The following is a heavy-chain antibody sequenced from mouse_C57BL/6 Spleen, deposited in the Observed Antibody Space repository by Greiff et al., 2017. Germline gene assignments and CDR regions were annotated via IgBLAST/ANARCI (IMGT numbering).Heavy chain of an antibody. J-gene: IGHJ2*01. CDR1: GYNFTEYT. D-gene: IGHD2-3*01. CDR2: FYPGSGSI. V-gene: IGHV1-62-2*01. CDR3: AGHDGYYHYFDY. Sequence: QVQLQQPGAELVKPGASVKLSCKASGYNFTEYTINWVKQRSGQGLEWIGWFYPGSGSIKYNEKFKDKAALTADKSSCTVYMELRSLTSEDSAVYFCAGHDGYYHYFDYWGQGTTLTVSS.